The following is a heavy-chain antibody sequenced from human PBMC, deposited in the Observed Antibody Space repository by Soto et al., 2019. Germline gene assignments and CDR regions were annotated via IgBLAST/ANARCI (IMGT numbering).Heavy chain of an antibody. D-gene: IGHD2-15*01. V-gene: IGHV1-2*04. J-gene: IGHJ3*02. Sequence: ASVKVSCKASGYTFTGYYMHWVRQAPGQGLEWMGWINPNSGGTNYAQKFQGWVTMTRDTSISTAYMELSRLRSDDTAVYYCARDRRLVVVAADPNPHDAFDIWGQGTMVTVSS. CDR1: GYTFTGYY. CDR3: ARDRRLVVVAADPNPHDAFDI. CDR2: INPNSGGT.